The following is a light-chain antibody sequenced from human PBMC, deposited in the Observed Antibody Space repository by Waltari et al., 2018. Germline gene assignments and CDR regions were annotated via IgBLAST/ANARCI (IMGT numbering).Light chain of an antibody. J-gene: IGKJ1*01. V-gene: IGKV3-20*01. Sequence: EIVLTQSPGTLDSSQGERATLSCRASQSVGRALAWYQQKPGQAPRLLIYDASSRATGISDKFSGSGSGTDFSLTISRVEPEDFAVYFCQMYVRLPVTFGQGTKVEVK. CDR3: QMYVRLPVT. CDR1: QSVGRA. CDR2: DAS.